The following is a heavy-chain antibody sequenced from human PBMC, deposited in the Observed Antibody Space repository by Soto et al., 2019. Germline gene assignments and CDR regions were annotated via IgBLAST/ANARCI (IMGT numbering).Heavy chain of an antibody. Sequence: GASVKVSCKASGYTFTSYDINWVRQATGQGLEWMGWMNPNSGNTGYAQKFQGRVTMTRNTSISTAYMELSSLRSGDTAVYYCARASRRAFRRNLVPAAMFANWFDPWGQGTLVTVSS. J-gene: IGHJ5*02. CDR2: MNPNSGNT. V-gene: IGHV1-8*01. D-gene: IGHD2-2*01. CDR1: GYTFTSYD. CDR3: ARASRRAFRRNLVPAAMFANWFDP.